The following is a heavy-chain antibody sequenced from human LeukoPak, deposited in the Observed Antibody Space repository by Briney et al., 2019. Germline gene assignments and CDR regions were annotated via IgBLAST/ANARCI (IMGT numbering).Heavy chain of an antibody. CDR1: GFTFSSYA. Sequence: GGSLRLSCAASGFTFSSYALHWVRQSPSKGLECVAVISYDGSNKSYADSVKGRFTISRDNSKNTLYLQMHSLRDEDTAVYYCARGSGYSYGFTGRERTKSRLDYWGQGTLVTVSS. CDR3: ARGSGYSYGFTGRERTKSRLDY. CDR2: ISYDGSNK. V-gene: IGHV3-30*04. D-gene: IGHD5-18*01. J-gene: IGHJ4*02.